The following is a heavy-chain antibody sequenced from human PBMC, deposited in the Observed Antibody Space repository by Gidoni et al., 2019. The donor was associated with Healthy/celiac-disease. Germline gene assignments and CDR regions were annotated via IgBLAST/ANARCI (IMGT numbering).Heavy chain of an antibody. CDR3: AKDAGLTISLYYFDY. CDR1: GTNFDDYA. J-gene: IGHJ4*02. D-gene: IGHD3-3*01. Sequence: EVQLVESGGGLVQPGRSFRLSGAAPGTNFDDYAMHWVRQAPGKGLEWVSGISWNSGSIGYADSVKGRFTISRDNAKNSLYLQMNSLRAEDTALYYCAKDAGLTISLYYFDYWGQGTLVTVSS. V-gene: IGHV3-9*01. CDR2: ISWNSGSI.